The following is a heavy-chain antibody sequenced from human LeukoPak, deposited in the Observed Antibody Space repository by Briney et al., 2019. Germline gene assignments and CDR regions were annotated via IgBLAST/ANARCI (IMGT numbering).Heavy chain of an antibody. CDR2: ISGSAGSK. CDR3: AKEGGDYSSGWPWDY. CDR1: GLTFSGYA. J-gene: IGHJ4*02. D-gene: IGHD6-19*01. V-gene: IGHV3-23*01. Sequence: GGSLRLSCAASGLTFSGYAMTWVRQPPGKGLGWVSTISGSAGSKYYADSVKGRFTISRDNSKNTLYLQMNSLRVEDTALYYCAKEGGDYSSGWPWDYWGQGTLVTVSS.